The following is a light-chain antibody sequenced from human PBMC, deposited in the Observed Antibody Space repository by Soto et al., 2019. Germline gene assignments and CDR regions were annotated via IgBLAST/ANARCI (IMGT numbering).Light chain of an antibody. CDR3: QQYGGSPRT. CDR1: QSINSF. Sequence: EIVLTQSPGTLSLSPGEGATLSCRASQSINSFLAWYQQRRGQAPRLLIHGASNRATGIPDRFSGSGSAPDFTLTISRLEPEDFAVYYCQQYGGSPRTFGQGTKVDIK. CDR2: GAS. J-gene: IGKJ1*01. V-gene: IGKV3-20*01.